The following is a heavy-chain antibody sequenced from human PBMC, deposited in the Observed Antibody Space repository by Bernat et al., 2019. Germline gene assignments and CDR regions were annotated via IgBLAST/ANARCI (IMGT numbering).Heavy chain of an antibody. CDR3: ARGLRATVTTSYYYYYGMDV. D-gene: IGHD4-17*01. Sequence: EVQLVESGGGLVQPGGSLRLSCSASGFTFSSYEMNWVRQAPWKGLEWVSYISSSGSTIYYADSVKGRFTISRDNAKKSLYLQMNSRRAEDTAVYYCARGLRATVTTSYYYYYGMDVWGKGTTVTVSS. V-gene: IGHV3-48*03. J-gene: IGHJ6*04. CDR1: GFTFSSYE. CDR2: ISSSGSTI.